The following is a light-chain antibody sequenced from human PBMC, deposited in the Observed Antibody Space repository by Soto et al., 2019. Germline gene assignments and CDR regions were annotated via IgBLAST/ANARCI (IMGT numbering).Light chain of an antibody. CDR2: GAS. V-gene: IGKV3-15*01. J-gene: IGKJ2*01. Sequence: EIVMTQSPATLSVSPGERATLSCRASQSIGSNLAWYQQKPGQAPRLLIYGASTRATGIPARFSGSESGTEFTLTISSLQSEDFAVYYCQQSYKTPHTFGQGTKLETK. CDR3: QQSYKTPHT. CDR1: QSIGSN.